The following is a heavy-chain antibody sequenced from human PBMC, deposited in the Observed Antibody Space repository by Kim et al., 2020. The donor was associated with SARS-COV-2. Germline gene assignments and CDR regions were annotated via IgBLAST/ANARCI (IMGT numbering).Heavy chain of an antibody. V-gene: IGHV3-74*01. CDR2: INSDGSST. CDR3: ARGRMVRGPYGMDV. CDR1: GFTFSSYW. Sequence: GGSLRLSCAASGFTFSSYWMHWVRQAPGKGLVWVSRINSDGSSTSYADSVKGRFTISRDNAKNTLYLQMNSLRAEDTAVYYCARGRMVRGPYGMDVWGQGTTVTVSS. J-gene: IGHJ6*02. D-gene: IGHD3-10*01.